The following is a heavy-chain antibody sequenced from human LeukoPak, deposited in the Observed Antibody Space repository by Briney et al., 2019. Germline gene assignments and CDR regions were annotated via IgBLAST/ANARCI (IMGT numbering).Heavy chain of an antibody. CDR2: ISYDGSNK. D-gene: IGHD3-10*01. Sequence: GGSLRLSCAASGFTFSSYGMHWVRQAPGKGLEWVAVISYDGSNKYYADSVKGRFTISRDNSKNTLYLQMNSLRAEDTAVYYCAKDSASYYYGSGSLDVWGQGTTVTVSS. CDR1: GFTFSSYG. CDR3: AKDSASYYYGSGSLDV. J-gene: IGHJ6*02. V-gene: IGHV3-30*18.